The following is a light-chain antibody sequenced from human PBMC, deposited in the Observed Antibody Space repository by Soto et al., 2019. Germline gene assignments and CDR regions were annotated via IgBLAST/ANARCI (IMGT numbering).Light chain of an antibody. J-gene: IGLJ1*01. CDR2: EVS. CDR3: SSYSISTAYL. V-gene: IGLV2-14*01. CDR1: SSDVGGYDD. Sequence: ALTQPASVSGSPGQSITISCTGTSSDVGGYDDVSWYQLHPGKAPKLMVFEVSNRPSGVSYRFSGSKSGNTASLTISGLQAEDEADYFCSSYSISTAYLFXTGTKPTVL.